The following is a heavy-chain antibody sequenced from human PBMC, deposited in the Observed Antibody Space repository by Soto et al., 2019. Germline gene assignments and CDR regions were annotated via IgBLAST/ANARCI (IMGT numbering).Heavy chain of an antibody. V-gene: IGHV4-31*03. D-gene: IGHD2-8*01. CDR1: GDSLRRGFHH. Sequence: QVQLQESGSGLLQPSQTLSLDCSVSGDSLRRGFHHWSWIRQTPGKGLQLIGYIDTNGDTHYDPSLRNRLNMSIVTTESRFSLKVTSVTAADTAVYYCARGTVYYCPNEKCGFFFDHWGQGALVTVTS. CDR3: ARGTVYYCPNEKCGFFFDH. CDR2: IDTNGDT. J-gene: IGHJ4*02.